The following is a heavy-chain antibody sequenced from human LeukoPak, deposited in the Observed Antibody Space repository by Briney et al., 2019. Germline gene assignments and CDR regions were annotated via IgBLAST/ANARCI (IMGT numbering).Heavy chain of an antibody. CDR2: ISSGGST. J-gene: IGHJ4*02. CDR3: GRVGDGYNDNY. D-gene: IGHD5-12*01. V-gene: IGHV3-66*01. CDR1: GFTVSSDY. Sequence: GGSLRLSCAASGFTVSSDYMGWVRQAPEKGLEWVSLISSGGSTYHADSLKGRFTIPRDNSKNTLYLQMNSLRAEDTAVYYCGRVGDGYNDNYWGQGTLVTVSS.